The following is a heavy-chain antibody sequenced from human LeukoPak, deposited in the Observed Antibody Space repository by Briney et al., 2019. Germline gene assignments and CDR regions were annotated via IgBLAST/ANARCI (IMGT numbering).Heavy chain of an antibody. J-gene: IGHJ6*02. Sequence: GASVKVSCKASGYTFTSFDINWVRQATGQGLEWMGWMNPNSGNTGYAQKFQGRVTMTRNTSISTAYMELSSLRSEDTAVYYCARDGGIAAALYYYYYYGMDVWGQGTTVTVSS. V-gene: IGHV1-8*01. D-gene: IGHD6-13*01. CDR3: ARDGGIAAALYYYYYYGMDV. CDR2: MNPNSGNT. CDR1: GYTFTSFD.